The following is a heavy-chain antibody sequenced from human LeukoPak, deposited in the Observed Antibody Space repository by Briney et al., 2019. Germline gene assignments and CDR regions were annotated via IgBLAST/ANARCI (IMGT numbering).Heavy chain of an antibody. V-gene: IGHV4-59*01. J-gene: IGHJ4*02. CDR2: IYYSGST. Sequence: SETLSLTCTVSGGSISSYYWSWIRQPPGKGLEWIGYIYYSGSTNYNPSLKSRVTISVDTSKNQFSLKLSSVTAADTAVYYCARDGAAAGFDYWGQGTLVTVSS. CDR3: ARDGAAAGFDY. CDR1: GGSISSYY. D-gene: IGHD6-13*01.